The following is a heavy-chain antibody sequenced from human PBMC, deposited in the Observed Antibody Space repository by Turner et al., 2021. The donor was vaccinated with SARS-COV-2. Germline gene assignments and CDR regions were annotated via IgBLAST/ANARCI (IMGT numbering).Heavy chain of an antibody. D-gene: IGHD2-2*01. CDR2: ISRSSSYI. V-gene: IGHV3-21*01. CDR1: GFTFSSYS. J-gene: IGHJ6*02. CDR3: ARDHRPVVVPAAKRAGSDYYGMDV. Sequence: EVQLVESGGRLVKPGGSLRLSCAAYGFTFSSYSMNWVRQAPGKGLEWVSSISRSSSYIYYADSVKGRFTISRDNAKNSLYLQMNSLRAEDTAVYYCARDHRPVVVPAAKRAGSDYYGMDVWGQGTTVTVSS.